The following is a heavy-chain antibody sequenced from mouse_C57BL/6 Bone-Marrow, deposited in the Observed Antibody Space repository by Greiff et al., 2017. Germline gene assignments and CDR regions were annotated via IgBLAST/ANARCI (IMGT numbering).Heavy chain of an antibody. CDR3: AKIPYDYEGGY. V-gene: IGHV5-17*01. Sequence: EVQLVESGGGLVKPGGSLKLSCAASGFTFSDYGMHWVRQAPEKGLEWVAYLSSGSSTIYYADTVKGRFTISRDNAKNTLFLQMTSLRSEDTAMYYCAKIPYDYEGGYWGQGTTLTVSS. CDR2: LSSGSSTI. CDR1: GFTFSDYG. J-gene: IGHJ2*01. D-gene: IGHD2-4*01.